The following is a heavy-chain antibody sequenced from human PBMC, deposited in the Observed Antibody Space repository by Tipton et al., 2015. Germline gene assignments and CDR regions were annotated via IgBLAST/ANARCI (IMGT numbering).Heavy chain of an antibody. D-gene: IGHD4-17*01. CDR3: ARDYDYGDLRYYYGMDV. V-gene: IGHV3-23*01. CDR1: GFPFSSYA. J-gene: IGHJ6*02. CDR2: ISGSGGST. Sequence: GSLRLSCAASGFPFSSYAMTWVRQAPGKGLEWVSDISGSGGSTYYADSVKGRFTISRDNAKNSLYLQMNSLRDEDTAVYYCARDYDYGDLRYYYGMDVWGQGTTVTVSS.